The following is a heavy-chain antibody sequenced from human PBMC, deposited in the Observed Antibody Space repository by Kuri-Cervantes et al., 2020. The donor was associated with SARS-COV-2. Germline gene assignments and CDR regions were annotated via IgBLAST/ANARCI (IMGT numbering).Heavy chain of an antibody. CDR3: ARMGSYYRFFDY. CDR1: GYTFTSYG. D-gene: IGHD1-26*01. Sequence: ASVKVSCKASGYTFTSYGISWVRQAPGQGLEWMGWISAYNGDTNYAQSLQGRVTMTTDTSTSTAYMEVRSLRSDDTAVYYCARMGSYYRFFDYWGQGTLVTVSS. CDR2: ISAYNGDT. J-gene: IGHJ4*02. V-gene: IGHV1-18*01.